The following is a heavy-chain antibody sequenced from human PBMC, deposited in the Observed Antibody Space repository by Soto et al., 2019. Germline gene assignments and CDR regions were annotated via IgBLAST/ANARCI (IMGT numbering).Heavy chain of an antibody. D-gene: IGHD2-15*01. J-gene: IGHJ6*02. CDR1: GFFFNNYD. CDR3: ARAYTGRLPRRGDYYYALDV. Sequence: QLVESGGGLTQAGGSLRLSCVGSGFFFNNYDMHWVRQVRGKGLEWVSAIGAADDPYYSVSVKGRFIVSRDNAQKSLYLQMNTLRAADTAVYFWARAYTGRLPRRGDYYYALDVWGRGTTVTVSS. CDR2: IGAADDP. V-gene: IGHV3-13*05.